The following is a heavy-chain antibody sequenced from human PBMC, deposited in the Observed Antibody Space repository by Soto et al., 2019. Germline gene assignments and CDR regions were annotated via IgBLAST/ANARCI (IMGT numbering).Heavy chain of an antibody. CDR2: IWYDGSNK. CDR1: GFTFSSYG. Sequence: GWSLRLSCAASGFTFSSYGMHWVRQAPGKGLEWVAVIWYDGSNKYYADSVKGRFTISRDNSKNTLYLQMNSLRAEDTAVYYCATDITSRCSSSWCSWGQGTLVTV. V-gene: IGHV3-33*01. J-gene: IGHJ4*02. D-gene: IGHD6-13*01. CDR3: ATDITSRCSSSWCS.